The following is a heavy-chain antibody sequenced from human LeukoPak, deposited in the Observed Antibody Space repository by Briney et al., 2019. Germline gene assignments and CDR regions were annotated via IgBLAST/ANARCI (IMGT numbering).Heavy chain of an antibody. Sequence: GGSLRLSCAASGFTFSSYSMNWVRQAPGKGLEWVSSISSSSSYIYYADSVKGRFTISRDSAKNSLYLQMNSLRAEDTAVYYCARSLGYCSGGSCYSGLDRFDYWGQGTLVTVSS. CDR2: ISSSSSYI. CDR3: ARSLGYCSGGSCYSGLDRFDY. CDR1: GFTFSSYS. J-gene: IGHJ4*02. D-gene: IGHD2-15*01. V-gene: IGHV3-21*01.